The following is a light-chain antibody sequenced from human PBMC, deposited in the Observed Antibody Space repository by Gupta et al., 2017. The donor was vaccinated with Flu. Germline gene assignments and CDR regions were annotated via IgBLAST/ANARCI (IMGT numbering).Light chain of an antibody. V-gene: IGLV3-1*01. CDR2: QDT. CDR3: QTWDSNTGV. CDR1: KLGNNF. J-gene: IGLJ2*01. Sequence: SPGQTASITCSGDKLGNNFVSWYQQRPGQSPVLVIYQDTKRPPGIPERFSGSNSGNTATLTISGTQAMDEADFYCQTWDSNTGVFGGGTKLTVL.